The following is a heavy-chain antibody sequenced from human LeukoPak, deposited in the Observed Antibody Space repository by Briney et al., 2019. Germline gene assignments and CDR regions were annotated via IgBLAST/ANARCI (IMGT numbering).Heavy chain of an antibody. CDR2: ISHSGGT. CDR3: ARGRHWGAGADY. Sequence: TSETLSLTCAVYGGSFSGYYWSWIRQPPGKGLEWIGEISHSGGTDYNPSLKSRVTISVDTSRNQFSLKVSSVTAADTAVYYCARGRHWGAGADYWGQGTLVTVSS. D-gene: IGHD7-27*01. CDR1: GGSFSGYY. J-gene: IGHJ4*02. V-gene: IGHV4-34*01.